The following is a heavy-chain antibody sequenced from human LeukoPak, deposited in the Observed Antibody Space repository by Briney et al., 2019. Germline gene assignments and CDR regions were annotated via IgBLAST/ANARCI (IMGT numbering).Heavy chain of an antibody. J-gene: IGHJ4*02. CDR3: ARLAPGNYDILTGDPKVVFDY. Sequence: SETLSLTCTVSGGSISSYYWSWLRQPPGEGLEWIGYIHSSGSTKYNPSLESRLIISVDMSKNQLSLKLRSVSVADTAVYYCARLAPGNYDILTGDPKVVFDYWGQGALVTVSS. V-gene: IGHV4-59*01. CDR2: IHSSGST. CDR1: GGSISSYY. D-gene: IGHD3-9*01.